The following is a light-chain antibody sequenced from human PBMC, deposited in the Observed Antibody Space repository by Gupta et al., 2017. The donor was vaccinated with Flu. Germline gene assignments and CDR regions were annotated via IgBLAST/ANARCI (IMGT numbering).Light chain of an antibody. Sequence: SALPQPASVSGSPGQSITIPCTGTSSDVGGDKYVSWYQQHPGKAPNLMIFEVSNRPSGVANRFSGSKSSTTASLTIAGLQAEDEAYYYWHSETNTNTLVVFGGGTKLTVL. CDR2: EVS. CDR3: HSETNTNTLVV. J-gene: IGLJ2*01. CDR1: SSDVGGDKY. V-gene: IGLV2-14*01.